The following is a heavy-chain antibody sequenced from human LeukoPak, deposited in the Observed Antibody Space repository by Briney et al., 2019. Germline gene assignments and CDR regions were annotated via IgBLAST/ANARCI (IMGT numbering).Heavy chain of an antibody. Sequence: GGSLRLSCAASGFIFSDSAVHWVRQAPGKGLEWVAVIWYDGSIKYYADSVKGRFTISRDNPKNTLYLQMNSLRAEDTAVYYCARVGSGSYFLDGFDIWGQGTMVTVSS. V-gene: IGHV3-33*08. CDR2: IWYDGSIK. CDR1: GFIFSDSA. J-gene: IGHJ3*02. D-gene: IGHD1-26*01. CDR3: ARVGSGSYFLDGFDI.